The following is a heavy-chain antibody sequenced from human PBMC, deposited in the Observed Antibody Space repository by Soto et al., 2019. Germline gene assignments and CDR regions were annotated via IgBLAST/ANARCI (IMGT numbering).Heavy chain of an antibody. J-gene: IGHJ5*02. D-gene: IGHD3-10*01. Sequence: ASVKVSCKASGYTFTSYAMHWVRQAPGQRLEWMGWINAGNGNTKYSQKFQGRVTITRDTSASTAYMELSSLRSEDTAVYYCASSPALYYYASGSRGFDPWGQGTLVTVSS. V-gene: IGHV1-3*01. CDR2: INAGNGNT. CDR1: GYTFTSYA. CDR3: ASSPALYYYASGSRGFDP.